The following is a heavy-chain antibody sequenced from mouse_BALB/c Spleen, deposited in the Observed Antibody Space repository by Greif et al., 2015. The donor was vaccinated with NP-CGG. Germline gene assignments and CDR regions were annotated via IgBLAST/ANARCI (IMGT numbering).Heavy chain of an antibody. V-gene: IGHV5-15*02. CDR1: GFTFSDYG. D-gene: IGHD2-10*02. CDR2: ISNLAYSI. J-gene: IGHJ1*01. CDR3: AREGYGNYVYWYFDA. Sequence: EVKLVESGGGLVQPGGSRKLSCAASGFTFSDYGMAWVRQAPGKGPEWVAFISNLAYSIYYADTVTGRFTISRENAKNTLYLEMSSLRSEDTAMYYCAREGYGNYVYWYFDAWGAGTTVTVSS.